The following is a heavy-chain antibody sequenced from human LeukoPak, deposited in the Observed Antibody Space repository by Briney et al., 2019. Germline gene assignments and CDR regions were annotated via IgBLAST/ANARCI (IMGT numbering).Heavy chain of an antibody. CDR1: GFTFSSYD. CDR3: ARAQSDSGSTGFDY. Sequence: PGGSLRLSCAASGFTFSSYDMHWVRQATGKGLEWVSAIGTAGDTYYPGSVKGRFTISRENAKNSLYLQMNSLRAGDTAVYYCARAQSDSGSTGFDYWGQGTLVTVSS. CDR2: IGTAGDT. D-gene: IGHD5-12*01. J-gene: IGHJ4*02. V-gene: IGHV3-13*04.